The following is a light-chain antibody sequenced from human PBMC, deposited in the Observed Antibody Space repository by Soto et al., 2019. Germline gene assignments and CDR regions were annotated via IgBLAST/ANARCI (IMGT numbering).Light chain of an antibody. Sequence: QSALTQPASVSGSPGQSXTISXTGTXXDVGGYNYVSWYQQHPGKAPKLMIYDVSNRPSGVSNRFSGSKSGNTASLTISGLQAEDEADYYCSSYTSSSTLVFGGGTQLTVL. CDR3: SSYTSSSTLV. CDR2: DVS. J-gene: IGLJ2*01. V-gene: IGLV2-14*01. CDR1: XXDVGGYNY.